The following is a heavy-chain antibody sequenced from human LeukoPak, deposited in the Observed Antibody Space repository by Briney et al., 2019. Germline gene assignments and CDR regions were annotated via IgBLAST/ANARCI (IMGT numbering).Heavy chain of an antibody. V-gene: IGHV3-64D*06. CDR2: ISSNGGST. J-gene: IGHJ5*02. CDR1: GFTFSSYT. D-gene: IGHD6-19*01. CDR3: VPQWLGTA. Sequence: AGGSLRLSCSASGFTFSSYTMHWVRQAPGRGLEYVSLISSNGGSTYYADSVKGRFTISRDNSKNTLYLQMSSLRAEDTAVYYCVPQWLGTAWGQGALVTVSS.